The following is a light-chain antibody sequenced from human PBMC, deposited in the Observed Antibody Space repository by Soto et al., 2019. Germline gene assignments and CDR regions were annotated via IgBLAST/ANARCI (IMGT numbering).Light chain of an antibody. CDR1: QSLSSSY. CDR2: GAS. V-gene: IGKV3-20*01. CDR3: QQYGSSSWT. J-gene: IGKJ1*01. Sequence: EIVLTQSPGTLSLSPGERATLSYRASQSLSSSYLAWYQQKPGQAPRLLIYGASSRATGIPDRFSGSGSGTDFTLTISRLEPEDFALFYCQQYGSSSWTFGQGTKVEIK.